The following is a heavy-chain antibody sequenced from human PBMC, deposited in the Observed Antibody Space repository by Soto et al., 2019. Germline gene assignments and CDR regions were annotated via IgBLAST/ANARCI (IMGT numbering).Heavy chain of an antibody. CDR2: ISSSSSYI. CDR1: GFTFDSYG. Sequence: GGSLRLSCAGSGFTFDSYGMNWVRQAPGKGLEWVSSISSSSSYIHYADSVKGRFTISRDNAKNSLNLQMNSLRAEDTAVYYCARDQRYYGFAVWGQGTTVTV. J-gene: IGHJ6*02. V-gene: IGHV3-21*01. CDR3: ARDQRYYGFAV.